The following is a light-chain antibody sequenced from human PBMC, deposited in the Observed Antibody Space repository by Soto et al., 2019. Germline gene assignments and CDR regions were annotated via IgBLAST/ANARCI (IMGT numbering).Light chain of an antibody. V-gene: IGLV1-51*01. CDR2: DND. CDR1: SSNIGNNY. J-gene: IGLJ3*02. CDR3: GTWDTSLSAGV. Sequence: QAVVTQPPSVSAAPGQTVTISCSGSSSNIGNNYVSWYQQLPGTAPKLLIYDNDKRPSGIPDRFSGSKSGTSATLAITGLQTGDEAGYYCGTWDTSLSAGVFGGGTKVTVL.